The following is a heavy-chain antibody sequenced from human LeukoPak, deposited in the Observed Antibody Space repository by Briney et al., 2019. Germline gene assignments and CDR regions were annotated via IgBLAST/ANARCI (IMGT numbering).Heavy chain of an antibody. J-gene: IGHJ4*02. D-gene: IGHD7-27*01. CDR2: INPNSGGT. Sequence: ASVKVSCKASGYTFTGYYMHWVRQAPGQGLEWMGWINPNSGGTNYAQKFQGRVTMTRDTSISTAYMELSSLRYEDTAVYYCAKLDSGELGFGYWGQGTLVTVSS. CDR1: GYTFTGYY. CDR3: AKLDSGELGFGY. V-gene: IGHV1-2*02.